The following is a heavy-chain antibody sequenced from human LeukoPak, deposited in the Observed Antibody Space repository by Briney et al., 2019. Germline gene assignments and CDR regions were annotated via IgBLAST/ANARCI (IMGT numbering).Heavy chain of an antibody. Sequence: SETLSLTCAVYGGSFSGYYWSWIRQPPGKGLEWIGEINHSGSTNYNPSLKSRVTISVDTSKNQFSLKLSSVTAADTAVYYCARGVCSSTSCEPFDYWGQGTLVTVSS. V-gene: IGHV4-34*01. D-gene: IGHD2-2*01. CDR3: ARGVCSSTSCEPFDY. CDR1: GGSFSGYY. J-gene: IGHJ4*02. CDR2: INHSGST.